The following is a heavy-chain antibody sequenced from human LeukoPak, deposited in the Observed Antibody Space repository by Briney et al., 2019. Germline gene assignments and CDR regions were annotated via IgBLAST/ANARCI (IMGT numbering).Heavy chain of an antibody. J-gene: IGHJ4*02. Sequence: GGSLRLSCAASGATVNSNYMSWVRQAPGKGLEWVSVIYSGGTTYYAESVKGRFTISRDTSKNTLYLQMNSLRAEDTAVYFCARAPISGSYAPDYWGQGTLVTVSS. CDR1: GATVNSNY. CDR2: IYSGGTT. CDR3: ARAPISGSYAPDY. D-gene: IGHD1-26*01. V-gene: IGHV3-53*01.